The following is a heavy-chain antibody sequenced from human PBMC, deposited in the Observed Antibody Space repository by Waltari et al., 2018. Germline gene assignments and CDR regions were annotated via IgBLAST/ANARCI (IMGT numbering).Heavy chain of an antibody. D-gene: IGHD4-4*01. Sequence: QVQLQESGPGLVKPSETLSLTCAVSGYSISSGYYWGWIRQPQGKGLEWICSNYHSGCTYDNPSLKSQVTISVDTSKNQFSLKLSSVAVADTAVYYCARHRTTVAAFDYWGQGTLVTVSS. CDR3: ARHRTTVAAFDY. CDR2: NYHSGCT. J-gene: IGHJ4*02. V-gene: IGHV4-38-2*01. CDR1: GYSISSGYY.